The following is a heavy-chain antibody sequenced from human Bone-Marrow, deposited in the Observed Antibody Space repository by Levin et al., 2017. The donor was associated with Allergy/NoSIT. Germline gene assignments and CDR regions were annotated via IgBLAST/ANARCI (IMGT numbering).Heavy chain of an antibody. Sequence: SQTLSLTCTVSDGSITSDYFWAWIRQPPGKGLEWIGSVYYGGTTYYNPSLESRLTISVDTSKNQFSLELTSVTATDTAVYYCARHAPGDIAVVPSEMFRSFDPWGQGTLVTVSS. J-gene: IGHJ5*02. CDR2: VYYGGTT. CDR1: DGSITSDYF. CDR3: ARHAPGDIAVVPSEMFRSFDP. V-gene: IGHV4-39*01. D-gene: IGHD2-2*01.